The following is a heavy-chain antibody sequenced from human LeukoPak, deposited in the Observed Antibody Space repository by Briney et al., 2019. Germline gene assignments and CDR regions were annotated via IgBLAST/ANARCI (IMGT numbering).Heavy chain of an antibody. Sequence: PSETLSLTCAVYGGSFSGYYWSWIRQPPGKGLEWIGEINHSGSTNYNPSLKSRVTISVDTSKNQFSLKLSSVTAADTAVYYCARGSSDWAAAVDYWGQGTLVTVSS. D-gene: IGHD6-19*01. J-gene: IGHJ4*02. CDR3: ARGSSDWAAAVDY. CDR2: INHSGST. CDR1: GGSFSGYY. V-gene: IGHV4-34*01.